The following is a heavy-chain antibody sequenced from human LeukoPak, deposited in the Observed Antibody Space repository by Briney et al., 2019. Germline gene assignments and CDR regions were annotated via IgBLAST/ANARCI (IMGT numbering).Heavy chain of an antibody. V-gene: IGHV1-18*01. Sequence: ASVTVSCKASGYTFTSYGISWVRQAPGQGLGWMGWISAYNGNTNYAQKLQGRVTMTTDTSTSTAYMELRSLRSDDTAVYYCARDLYHLTYYYDSSGYYYIDYWGQGTLVTVSS. D-gene: IGHD3-22*01. CDR2: ISAYNGNT. J-gene: IGHJ4*02. CDR3: ARDLYHLTYYYDSSGYYYIDY. CDR1: GYTFTSYG.